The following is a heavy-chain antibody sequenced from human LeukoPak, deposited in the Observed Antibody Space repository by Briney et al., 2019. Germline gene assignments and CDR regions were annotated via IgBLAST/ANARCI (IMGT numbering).Heavy chain of an antibody. CDR2: IRYDGTNK. J-gene: IGHJ4*02. Sequence: PGGSLRLSCAASGFTFSNYGIHWVRQAPGKGLEWVAFIRYDGTNKNYADSVKGRFTISRDNSKNTLDLQMNSLRAEDTAVYYCAKGGSLVVVITTFDYWGQGTLVTVSS. CDR1: GFTFSNYG. D-gene: IGHD3-22*01. CDR3: AKGGSLVVVITTFDY. V-gene: IGHV3-30*02.